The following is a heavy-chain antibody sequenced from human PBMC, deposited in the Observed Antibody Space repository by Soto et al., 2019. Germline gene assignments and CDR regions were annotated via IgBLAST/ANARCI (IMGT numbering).Heavy chain of an antibody. CDR2: IYYSGST. V-gene: IGHV4-39*01. J-gene: IGHJ6*03. Sequence: SETLSLPCTVSCGSIGSSRYYRGWIRQPPGKGRVGVGTIYYSGSTYYNPSLKSRVTISVDTSKNQFSLKLSSVTAADTAVYYCARLVVGYCSGGSCYENPYYYYMDVWGKGTTVTV. CDR1: CGSIGSSRYY. D-gene: IGHD2-15*01. CDR3: ARLVVGYCSGGSCYENPYYYYMDV.